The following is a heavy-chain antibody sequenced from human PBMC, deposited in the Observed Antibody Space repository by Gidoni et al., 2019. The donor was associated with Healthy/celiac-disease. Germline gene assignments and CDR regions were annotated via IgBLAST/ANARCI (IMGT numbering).Heavy chain of an antibody. J-gene: IGHJ6*02. CDR3: ARALGYCSGGSCYRGYYYYGMDV. D-gene: IGHD2-15*01. CDR2: IIPIFGTA. CDR1: GGTFSSYA. V-gene: IGHV1-69*01. Sequence: QVQLVQSGAEVKKPGSSVKVSCKASGGTFSSYASSWVRQAPGQVLEWMGGIIPIFGTANYAQKFQGRVTITADESTSTAYMELSSLRSEDTAVYYCARALGYCSGGSCYRGYYYYGMDVWGQGTTVTVSS.